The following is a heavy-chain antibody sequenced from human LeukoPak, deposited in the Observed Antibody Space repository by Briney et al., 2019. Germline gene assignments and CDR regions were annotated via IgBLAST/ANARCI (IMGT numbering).Heavy chain of an antibody. CDR2: IIPIFGTA. CDR1: GGTFSSYA. Sequence: ASVKVSCKASGGTFSSYAISWVRQAPGQGLEWMGGIIPIFGTANYAQKFQGRVTITADESTSTAYMELSSLRSEDTAVYYCARVSTNVDTAMVTYYYMDVWGKGTTVTISS. CDR3: ARVSTNVDTAMVTYYYMDV. D-gene: IGHD5-18*01. J-gene: IGHJ6*03. V-gene: IGHV1-69*13.